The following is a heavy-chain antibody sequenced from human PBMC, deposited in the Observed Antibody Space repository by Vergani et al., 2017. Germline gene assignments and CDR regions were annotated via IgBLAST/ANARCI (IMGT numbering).Heavy chain of an antibody. J-gene: IGHJ6*02. CDR1: GYTFTSYG. D-gene: IGHD2-2*01. CDR3: ARDMFLGCSSTSCYYYYYGMDV. CDR2: IIPIFGTA. Sequence: QVQLVQSGAEVKKPGASVKVSCKASGYTFTSYGISWVRQAPGQGLEWMGWIIPIFGTANYAQKFQGRVTITADESTSTAYMELSSLRSEDTAVYYCARDMFLGCSSTSCYYYYYGMDVWGQGTTVTVSS. V-gene: IGHV1-69*13.